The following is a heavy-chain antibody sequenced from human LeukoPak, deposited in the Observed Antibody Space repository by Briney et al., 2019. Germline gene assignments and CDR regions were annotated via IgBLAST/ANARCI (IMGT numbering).Heavy chain of an antibody. CDR1: GGSFSGYY. V-gene: IGHV4-34*01. Sequence: SETLSLTCAVYGGSFSGYYWSWIRQPPGKGLEWIGEINHSGSTNYNPSLKSRVTISVDTSKNQFSLKLSSVTAADTAVYYCARGSGSSGYYYRGQGTLVTVSS. CDR2: INHSGST. J-gene: IGHJ4*02. CDR3: ARGSGSSGYYY. D-gene: IGHD3-22*01.